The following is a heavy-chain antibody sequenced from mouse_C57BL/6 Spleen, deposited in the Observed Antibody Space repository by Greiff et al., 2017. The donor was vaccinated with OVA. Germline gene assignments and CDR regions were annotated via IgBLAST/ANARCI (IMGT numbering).Heavy chain of an antibody. CDR2: IYPGDGDT. CDR1: GYAFSSSW. V-gene: IGHV1-82*01. D-gene: IGHD2-4*01. J-gene: IGHJ4*01. Sequence: QVQLQQSGPELVKPGASVKISCKASGYAFSSSWMNWVKQRPGQGLEWIGRIYPGDGDTNYNGKFKGKATLTADKSSSTAYMQRSSLTSEDSAVYFCAREGLRHAMDYWGQGTSVTVSS. CDR3: AREGLRHAMDY.